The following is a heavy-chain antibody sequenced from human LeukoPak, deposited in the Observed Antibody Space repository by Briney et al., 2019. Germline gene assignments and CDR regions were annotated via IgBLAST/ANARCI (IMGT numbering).Heavy chain of an antibody. CDR1: GFTLSSYS. CDR3: ARGSSYGDYTEVDY. Sequence: PGGSLRLSCAASGFTLSSYSMHWVRQAPGKGLEWVAVISYDGSNKYYADSVKGRFTISRDNSKNTLYLQMNSLRAEDTAVYYCARGSSYGDYTEVDYWGQGTLVTVSS. J-gene: IGHJ4*02. V-gene: IGHV3-30*03. D-gene: IGHD4-17*01. CDR2: ISYDGSNK.